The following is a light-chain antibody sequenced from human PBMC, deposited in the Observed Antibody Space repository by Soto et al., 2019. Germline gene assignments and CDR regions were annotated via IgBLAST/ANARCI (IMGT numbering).Light chain of an antibody. Sequence: PGERATLSCRASQSVSSNLAWYQQKPGQAPRLLIYGASTRATGIPARFSGSGSGTEFTLIINRLEPEDVAIYYCQQYGGSPRITFGQGTRLE. V-gene: IGKV3-15*01. CDR3: QQYGGSPRIT. CDR1: QSVSSN. J-gene: IGKJ5*01. CDR2: GAS.